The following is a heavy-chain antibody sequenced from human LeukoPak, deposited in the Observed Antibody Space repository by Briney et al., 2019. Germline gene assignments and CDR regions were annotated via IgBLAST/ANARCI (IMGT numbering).Heavy chain of an antibody. Sequence: GGSLRLSCAASGFNFVEYAMHWVRQAPGKGLEWVSGISWNSGSIGYADSVKGRFTISRDNAKNSLYLQMNSLRAEDTALYYCARGTLGYCSGGSCFLGYYGMDVWGQGTTDTVSS. CDR2: ISWNSGSI. V-gene: IGHV3-9*01. D-gene: IGHD2-15*01. J-gene: IGHJ6*02. CDR3: ARGTLGYCSGGSCFLGYYGMDV. CDR1: GFNFVEYA.